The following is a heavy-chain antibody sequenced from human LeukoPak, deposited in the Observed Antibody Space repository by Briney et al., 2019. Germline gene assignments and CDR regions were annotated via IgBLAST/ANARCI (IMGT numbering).Heavy chain of an antibody. CDR3: ARGYSGYERSGTNYCDYYVCV. J-gene: IGHJ6*03. CDR2: INHSGST. V-gene: IGHV4-34*01. D-gene: IGHD5-12*01. Sequence: SETLSLTCAVYGGSFSGYYWSWIRQSPGKGLEWIGEINHSGSTNYNPSLKSRVTISVDTSKNQFSLKLSSVTAADTAVYYCARGYSGYERSGTNYCDYYVCVSGERAPVSLSS. CDR1: GGSFSGYY.